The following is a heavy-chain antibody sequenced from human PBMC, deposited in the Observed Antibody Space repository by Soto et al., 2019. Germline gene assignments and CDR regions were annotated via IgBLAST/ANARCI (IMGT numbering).Heavy chain of an antibody. D-gene: IGHD6-19*01. J-gene: IGHJ5*02. Sequence: ETLSLTCTVSGGSISSYYWSWIRQPPGKGLEWIGYIYYSGSTNYNPSLKSRVTISVDTSKNQFSLKLSSVTAADTAVYYCARVREHSSGWWANWFDPWGQGTLVTVSS. CDR3: ARVREHSSGWWANWFDP. CDR1: GGSISSYY. CDR2: IYYSGST. V-gene: IGHV4-59*01.